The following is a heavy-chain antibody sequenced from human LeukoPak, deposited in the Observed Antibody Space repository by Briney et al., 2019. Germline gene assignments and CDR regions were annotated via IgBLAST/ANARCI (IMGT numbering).Heavy chain of an antibody. CDR2: IYHSGST. D-gene: IGHD6-13*01. Sequence: PSETLSLTCTVSGYSISSGYYWGWIRQPPGKGLEWIGSIYHSGSTYYNPSLKSRVTISVDTSKNQFSLKLSSVTAADTAVYYCAREGIAAAGHEYFQHWGQGTLVTVSS. J-gene: IGHJ1*01. CDR1: GYSISSGYY. V-gene: IGHV4-38-2*02. CDR3: AREGIAAAGHEYFQH.